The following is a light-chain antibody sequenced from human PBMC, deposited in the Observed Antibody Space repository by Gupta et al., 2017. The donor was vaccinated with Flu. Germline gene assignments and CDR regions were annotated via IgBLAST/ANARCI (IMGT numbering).Light chain of an antibody. CDR3: QQDDNLPST. CDR1: QDISNY. Sequence: DIQMTQSPSSLSASVGDRVTITCQASQDISNYLNWYQQKPGKAPKLLIYDASNLETGVPSRFSGRGSGTDFTFTISSLHAEDVATYYCQQDDNLPSTFGQGTKVEIK. CDR2: DAS. V-gene: IGKV1-33*01. J-gene: IGKJ1*01.